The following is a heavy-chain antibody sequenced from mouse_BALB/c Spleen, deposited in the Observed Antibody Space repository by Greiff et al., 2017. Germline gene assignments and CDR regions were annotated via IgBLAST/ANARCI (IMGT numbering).Heavy chain of an antibody. D-gene: IGHD4-1*01. CDR3: ARSELGRGFDY. CDR1: GFTFSSFG. J-gene: IGHJ2*01. Sequence: EVHLVESGGGLVQPGGSRKLSCAASGFTFSSFGMHWVRQAPEKGLEWVAYISSGSSTIYYADTVKGRFTISRDNPKNTLFLQMTSLRSEDTAMYYCARSELGRGFDYWGQGTTLTVSS. CDR2: ISSGSSTI. V-gene: IGHV5-17*02.